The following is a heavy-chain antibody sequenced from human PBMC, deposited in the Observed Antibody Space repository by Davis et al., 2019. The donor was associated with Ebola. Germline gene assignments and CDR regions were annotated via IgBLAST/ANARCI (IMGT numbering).Heavy chain of an antibody. J-gene: IGHJ3*01. CDR3: AKDASNIWFDV. V-gene: IGHV3-23*01. CDR2: LGLSADT. Sequence: GESLNISCAASGFVFSSYVISWVRRATGKGLEWVSTLGLSADTYYADSVKGRFTISRDNSKNTLYLQMNGLRVEDTAIYYCAKDASNIWFDVWGQGTMVTVSS. CDR1: GFVFSSYV. D-gene: IGHD2-15*01.